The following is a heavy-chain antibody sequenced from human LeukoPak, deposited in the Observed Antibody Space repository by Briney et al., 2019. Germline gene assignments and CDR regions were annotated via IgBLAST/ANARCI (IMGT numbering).Heavy chain of an antibody. CDR1: GFIFSTYA. CDR2: ISGRGSST. D-gene: IGHD6-19*01. V-gene: IGHV3-23*01. J-gene: IGHJ6*02. Sequence: PGGSLRLSCAASGFIFSTYAMTWVRQAPGKGLEWVSAISGRGSSTYYADSVKGRFTISRDNSKNTLYLQMNSLRAEDTAVYYCAKDIIAVGDYYYGMDVWGQGTTVTVSS. CDR3: AKDIIAVGDYYYGMDV.